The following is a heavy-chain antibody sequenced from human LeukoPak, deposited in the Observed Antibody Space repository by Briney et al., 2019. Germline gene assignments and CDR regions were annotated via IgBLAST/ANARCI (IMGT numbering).Heavy chain of an antibody. D-gene: IGHD3-3*01. CDR3: ARVRGDLGFLEWSIGWFDP. CDR1: SGSISTSNYY. CDR2: IFYSGST. Sequence: SETLSLTCTVSSGSISTSNYYWGWVRQPPGKALEWIGNIFYSGSTYYNPSLKSRVTISVDTSKNQFSLKLSSVTAADTAVYYCARVRGDLGFLEWSIGWFDPWGQGTLVTVSS. J-gene: IGHJ5*02. V-gene: IGHV4-39*07.